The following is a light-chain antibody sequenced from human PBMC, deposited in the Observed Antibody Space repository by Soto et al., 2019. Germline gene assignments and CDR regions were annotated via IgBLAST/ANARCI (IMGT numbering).Light chain of an antibody. J-gene: IGLJ1*01. CDR2: SNN. CDR3: ATWADGLNSYV. V-gene: IGLV1-44*01. Sequence: QSALTQPPSASGTPGQRVTISCSGSSSNIGSNTVSWYQQLPQRAPKLLIFSNNQRPSGVPDRFSGSKSGTSASLAISGLQSEDEADYYCATWADGLNSYVFXTGTNVTVL. CDR1: SSNIGSNT.